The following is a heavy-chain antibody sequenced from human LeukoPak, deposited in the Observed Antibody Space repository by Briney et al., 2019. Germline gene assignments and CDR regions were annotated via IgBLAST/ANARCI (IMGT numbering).Heavy chain of an antibody. V-gene: IGHV3-30-3*01. Sequence: GGSLRLSCAASGFTFSSYAMHWVRQAPGKGLEWVAVISYDGSNKYYADSVKGRFTISRDNSKNTLYLQMNSLRAEDTAVYYCARDERESYGGNSQGWFDPWGQGTLVTVSS. J-gene: IGHJ5*02. CDR3: ARDERESYGGNSQGWFDP. CDR2: ISYDGSNK. D-gene: IGHD4-23*01. CDR1: GFTFSSYA.